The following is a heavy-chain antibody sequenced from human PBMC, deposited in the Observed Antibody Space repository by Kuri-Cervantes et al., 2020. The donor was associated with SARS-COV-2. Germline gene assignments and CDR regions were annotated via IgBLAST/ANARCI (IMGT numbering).Heavy chain of an antibody. Sequence: SLRLSCAASGFTFSSYGMHWVRQAPGKGLEWVAVIWYDGSNKYYADSVKGRFTISRDNSKNTLYLQMNSLRAEDTAVYYCARSSGQIFYYYGMDVWGQGTTVTVSS. V-gene: IGHV3-33*08. D-gene: IGHD2-15*01. J-gene: IGHJ6*02. CDR1: GFTFSSYG. CDR2: IWYDGSNK. CDR3: ARSSGQIFYYYGMDV.